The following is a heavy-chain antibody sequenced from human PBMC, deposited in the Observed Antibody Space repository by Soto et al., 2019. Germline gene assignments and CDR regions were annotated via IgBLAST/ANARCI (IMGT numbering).Heavy chain of an antibody. CDR1: GGSISSGGYS. J-gene: IGHJ4*02. D-gene: IGHD5-18*01. Sequence: QLQLQESGSGLVKPSQTLSLTCAVSGGSISSGGYSWSWIRQPPGKGLEWIGYIYHSGSTYYNPSLKRXXTXSXXRSNNQFSLKLSSVTAADTAVYYCARDPDTASFDYWGQGTLVTVSS. CDR2: IYHSGST. V-gene: IGHV4-30-2*01. CDR3: ARDPDTASFDY.